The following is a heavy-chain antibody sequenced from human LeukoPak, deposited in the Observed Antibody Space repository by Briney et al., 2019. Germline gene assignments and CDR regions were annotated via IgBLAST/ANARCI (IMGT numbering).Heavy chain of an antibody. J-gene: IGHJ3*02. Sequence: HPGGSLRLSCAVSGFTFSSYAMSWVRQAPGKGLEWVSAISGSGGSTYYADSVKGRFTISRDNSKNTLYLQMNSLRAEDTAVYYCAKDAGYCSGGSCYYDAFDIWGQGTMVTVSS. V-gene: IGHV3-23*01. CDR1: GFTFSSYA. CDR3: AKDAGYCSGGSCYYDAFDI. CDR2: ISGSGGST. D-gene: IGHD2-15*01.